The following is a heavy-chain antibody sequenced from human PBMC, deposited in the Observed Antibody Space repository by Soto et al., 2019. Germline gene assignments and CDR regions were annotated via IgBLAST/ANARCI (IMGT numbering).Heavy chain of an antibody. V-gene: IGHV4-39*01. CDR3: ARQPGPYYDILTGYYPLRAR. J-gene: IGHJ4*02. Sequence: SETLSLTCTVSGGSISSSSYYWGWIRQPPGKGLEWIGSIYYSGSTYYNPSLKSRVTISVDTSKNQFSLKLSSVTAADTAVYYCARQPGPYYDILTGYYPLRARRGQGTLVTVSS. CDR2: IYYSGST. CDR1: GGSISSSSYY. D-gene: IGHD3-9*01.